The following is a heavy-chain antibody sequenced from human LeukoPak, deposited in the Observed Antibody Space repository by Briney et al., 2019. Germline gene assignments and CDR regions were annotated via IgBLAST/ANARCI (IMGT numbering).Heavy chain of an antibody. Sequence: GGSLKLSCAASGFTFSGSAMHWVRQASGKGLEWVGRIRSKANSYATAYAASVKGRFTISRDDSKNTAYLQMNSLKTEDTAVYYCTRQEDIVGKHNFDYWGQGTLVTVSS. J-gene: IGHJ4*02. CDR2: IRSKANSYAT. CDR1: GFTFSGSA. D-gene: IGHD2-15*01. CDR3: TRQEDIVGKHNFDY. V-gene: IGHV3-73*01.